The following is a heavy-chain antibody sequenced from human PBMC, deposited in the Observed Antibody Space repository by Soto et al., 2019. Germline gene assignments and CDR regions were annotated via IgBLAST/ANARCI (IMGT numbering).Heavy chain of an antibody. CDR3: AKVRPRRDCTSTSCLGAFDI. D-gene: IGHD2-2*01. V-gene: IGHV3-23*01. J-gene: IGHJ3*02. CDR1: AFTFRRYA. CDR2: ITASADTT. Sequence: EEQLLESGGGLLRPGGSLRLSCAASAFTFRRYAMCWVRQAPGKGLEWVSAITASADTTYYADSVKGRFPISKDNTKNTLYLHMNSLRVEDTAVYYCAKVRPRRDCTSTSCLGAFDIWGQGTMVTVS.